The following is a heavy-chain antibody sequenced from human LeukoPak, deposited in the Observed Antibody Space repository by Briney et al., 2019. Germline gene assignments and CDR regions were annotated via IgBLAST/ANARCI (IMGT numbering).Heavy chain of an antibody. D-gene: IGHD4/OR15-4a*01. Sequence: PGGSLRLSCAASGFTFSSYAMNWVRQAPGKGLEWVSISGSGGDTYYADSVKGRFTISRDNSKNTVYLQMNSLRAEDTAVFYCAKARGATYGTYYFDYWGQGTLVTVSS. V-gene: IGHV3-23*01. CDR3: AKARGATYGTYYFDY. J-gene: IGHJ4*02. CDR1: GFTFSSYA. CDR2: ISGSGGDT.